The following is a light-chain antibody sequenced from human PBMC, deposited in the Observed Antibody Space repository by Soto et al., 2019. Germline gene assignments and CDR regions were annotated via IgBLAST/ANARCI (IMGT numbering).Light chain of an antibody. V-gene: IGKV1-9*01. CDR3: QQHNSFSIT. Sequence: IQLTQTPSSLSASVGDRVTITCRASQGISSFLAWYQQKPGKAPKLLIYAASSLQSGVPSRFSGSGFGTDFTLTITSLQPEDFATYYCQQHNSFSITFGQGTRLEIK. CDR1: QGISSF. J-gene: IGKJ5*01. CDR2: AAS.